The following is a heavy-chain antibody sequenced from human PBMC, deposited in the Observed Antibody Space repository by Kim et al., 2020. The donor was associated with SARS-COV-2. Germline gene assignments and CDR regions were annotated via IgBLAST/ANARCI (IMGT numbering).Heavy chain of an antibody. CDR2: VNPSSGKT. CDR1: GYTFTSLY. V-gene: IGHV1-46*01. J-gene: IGHJ2*01. Sequence: ASVKVSCKASGYTFTSLYLHWVRQAPGQGLEWMGLVNPSSGKTRYAQKFQGRVTMTRDTSTSTVYMELSSLRPEDTAVYYCARASYYDSSGPLGIDLWGRGTLVTVSS. D-gene: IGHD3-22*01. CDR3: ARASYYDSSGPLGIDL.